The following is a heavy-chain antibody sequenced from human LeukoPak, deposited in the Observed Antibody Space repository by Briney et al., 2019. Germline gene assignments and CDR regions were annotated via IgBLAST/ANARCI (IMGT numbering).Heavy chain of an antibody. CDR2: INPNSGGT. CDR1: GYTFTGYY. J-gene: IGHJ5*02. CDR3: ARATYPLGWFDP. D-gene: IGHD3-16*01. Sequence: ASVKVSCKASGYTFTGYYMHWVRQAPGQGLEWMGWINPNSGGTNYAQKFQGRVTMTRDTSISTAYMELSRLRSDDTAVYYCARATYPLGWFDPWGQGTLVTVSS. V-gene: IGHV1-2*02.